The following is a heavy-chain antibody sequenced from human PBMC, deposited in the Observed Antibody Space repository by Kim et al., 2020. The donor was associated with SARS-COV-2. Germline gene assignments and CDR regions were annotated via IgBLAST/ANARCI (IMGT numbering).Heavy chain of an antibody. J-gene: IGHJ3*02. D-gene: IGHD2-2*01. CDR1: GDSVSSGNYY. Sequence: SETLSLTCTVTGDSVSSGNYYWSWIRQPPGKGLEWIAYIYYTGRTMYNPSLSRRVTISVATSNNQFSLKLNSVTAADTAMYYCVTGYQLGRAVGFDIWGQGTMVTVSS. CDR3: VTGYQLGRAVGFDI. CDR2: IYYTGRT. V-gene: IGHV4-61*01.